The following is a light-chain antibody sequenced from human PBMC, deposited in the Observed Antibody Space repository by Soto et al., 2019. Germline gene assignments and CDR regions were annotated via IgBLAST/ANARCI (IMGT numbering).Light chain of an antibody. CDR1: QSVASSY. CDR3: QPHNTYPIT. CDR2: GTS. Sequence: EFVLTQSPGTLSLSPGERATLSCRASQSVASSYLGWYQQKLGQAPRLLIYGTSTRATGVTDRFSGSGSGTDFTVTISSLQPEDFATYYCQPHNTYPITVGQGTRLEIK. J-gene: IGKJ5*01. V-gene: IGKV3-20*01.